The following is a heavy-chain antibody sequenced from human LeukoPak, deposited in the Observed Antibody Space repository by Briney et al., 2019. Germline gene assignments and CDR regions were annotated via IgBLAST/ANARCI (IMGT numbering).Heavy chain of an antibody. CDR3: AFGEEYFDY. CDR2: IYYSGST. J-gene: IGHJ4*02. D-gene: IGHD2-21*01. Sequence: SETLSLTCTVSGGSISSYYWSWIRQTPRKGLEWIGYIYYSGSTNYNPSLKSRVTISVDTSKNQFPLKLSSVTAADTAVYYCAFGEEYFDYWGPGALVTVSS. CDR1: GGSISSYY. V-gene: IGHV4-59*01.